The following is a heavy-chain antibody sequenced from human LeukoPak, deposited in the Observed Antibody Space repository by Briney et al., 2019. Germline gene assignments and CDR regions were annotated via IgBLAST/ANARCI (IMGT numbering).Heavy chain of an antibody. J-gene: IGHJ4*02. CDR3: WSYDFWSGYYTIDY. V-gene: IGHV4-39*01. D-gene: IGHD3-3*01. Sequence: PSETLSLTCTVSGGSISSSSYYWGWIRQPPGKGLEWIGSIYYSGSTYYNPSLKSRVTISVGTSKNQFSLKLSSVTAADTAVYYCWSYDFWSGYYTIDYWGQGTLVTVSS. CDR1: GGSISSSSYY. CDR2: IYYSGST.